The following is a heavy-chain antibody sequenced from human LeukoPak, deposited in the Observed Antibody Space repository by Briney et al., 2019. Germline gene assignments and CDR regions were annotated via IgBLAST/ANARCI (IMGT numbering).Heavy chain of an antibody. CDR3: ARDRGDSSGYYHY. D-gene: IGHD3-22*01. V-gene: IGHV4-38-2*02. CDR2: IYHSGST. CDR1: GGSISRYY. J-gene: IGHJ4*02. Sequence: SETLSLTCTVSGGSISRYYWGWIRQPPGKGLEWIGSIYHSGSTYYNPSLKSRVTISVDTSKNQFSLKLSSVTAADTAVYYCARDRGDSSGYYHYWGQGTLVTVSS.